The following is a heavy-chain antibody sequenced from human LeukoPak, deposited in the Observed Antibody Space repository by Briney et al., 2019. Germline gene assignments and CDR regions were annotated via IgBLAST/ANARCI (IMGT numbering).Heavy chain of an antibody. J-gene: IGHJ4*02. CDR3: AREKANYYGSGSYYNYFDY. CDR2: IISSSSYI. D-gene: IGHD3-10*01. CDR1: GFTFSSYS. V-gene: IGHV3-21*01. Sequence: GGSLRLSCAASGFTFSSYSMNWVRQAPGKGLEWVSSIISSSSYIYYADSVKGRFTISRDNAKNSLYLQMNSLKAEDTAVYYCAREKANYYGSGSYYNYFDYWGQGTLVTVSS.